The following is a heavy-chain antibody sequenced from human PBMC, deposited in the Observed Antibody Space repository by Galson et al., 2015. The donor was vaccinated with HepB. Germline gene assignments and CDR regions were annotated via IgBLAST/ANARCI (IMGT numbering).Heavy chain of an antibody. Sequence: SLRLSCAFSGFSFRTYAMFWVRQAPVKGLEYVSDISSDGTSTYYVDSVRGRFTISRDTSKNTMYLQMSSLRPEDTAVYYCVKDLGWVDDYWGQGTLVTVSS. CDR3: VKDLGWVDDY. D-gene: IGHD3-3*01. J-gene: IGHJ4*02. V-gene: IGHV3-64D*06. CDR1: GFSFRTYA. CDR2: ISSDGTST.